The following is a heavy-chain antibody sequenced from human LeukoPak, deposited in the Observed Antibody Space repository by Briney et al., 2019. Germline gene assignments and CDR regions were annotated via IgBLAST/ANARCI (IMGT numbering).Heavy chain of an antibody. D-gene: IGHD3-22*01. Sequence: GASVKVSCKASGYTFTSYDINWVRQATGQGLEWMGWMNPNSGNTGYAQKFQGRVTMTRNTSISTAYMELSSLRSEDTAAYYCARGHYYDSSGYNYHYYGMDVWGQGTTVTVSS. J-gene: IGHJ6*02. CDR2: MNPNSGNT. CDR3: ARGHYYDSSGYNYHYYGMDV. CDR1: GYTFTSYD. V-gene: IGHV1-8*01.